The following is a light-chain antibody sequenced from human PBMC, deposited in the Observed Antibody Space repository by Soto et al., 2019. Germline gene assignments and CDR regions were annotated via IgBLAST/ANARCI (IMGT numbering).Light chain of an antibody. CDR2: KAF. J-gene: IGKJ2*01. Sequence: DIQMTQSPSTLSASVGDRVTITCRASQSISSWLAWYQQKPGKAPKLLIYKAFNLESGVPSRFSGSGSGTEFTLTISSLPPDDVATYYCQQAYTSGQGTKLEIK. V-gene: IGKV1-5*03. CDR1: QSISSW. CDR3: QQAYT.